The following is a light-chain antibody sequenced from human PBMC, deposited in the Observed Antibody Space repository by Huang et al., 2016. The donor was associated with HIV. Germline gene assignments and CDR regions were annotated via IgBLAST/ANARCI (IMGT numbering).Light chain of an antibody. CDR1: QSLSRQ. CDR3: QQYNDWPLT. V-gene: IGKV3-15*01. CDR2: GVS. Sequence: EIVMTQSPATLSVSPGERVTLSCRASQSLSRQLAWYQRKRGQAPRLLVDGVSTRATDIPARFSGSGSGTDFTLTINSLQSEDFATDYCQQYNDWPLTFGQGTEVEIK. J-gene: IGKJ1*01.